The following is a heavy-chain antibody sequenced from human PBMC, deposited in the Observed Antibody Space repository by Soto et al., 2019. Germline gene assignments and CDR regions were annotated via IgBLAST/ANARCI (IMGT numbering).Heavy chain of an antibody. CDR3: ARDRGYCSGGSCHWFDP. D-gene: IGHD2-15*01. CDR2: ISAYNGNT. CDR1: GYTFTSYG. Sequence: ASVKVSCKASGYTFTSYGISWVRQAPGQRLEWMGWISAYNGNTNYAQKLQGRVTMTTDTSTSTAYMELRSLRSDDTAVYYCARDRGYCSGGSCHWFDPWGQGTLVTVSS. J-gene: IGHJ5*02. V-gene: IGHV1-18*01.